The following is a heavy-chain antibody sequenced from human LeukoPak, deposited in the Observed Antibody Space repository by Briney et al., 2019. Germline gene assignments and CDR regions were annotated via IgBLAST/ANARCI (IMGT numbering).Heavy chain of an antibody. Sequence: PGGSLRLSGAASGFTLSGYVMHWVRQAPGKGPESVSAITSNGGTTYYASSVKGRFTISRDNSKNTLYLQMGNLRTEDMAVYYCARENGGGSDYWGQGTLVTVSS. V-gene: IGHV3-64*01. J-gene: IGHJ4*02. CDR2: ITSNGGTT. CDR3: ARENGGGSDY. D-gene: IGHD5-24*01. CDR1: GFTLSGYV.